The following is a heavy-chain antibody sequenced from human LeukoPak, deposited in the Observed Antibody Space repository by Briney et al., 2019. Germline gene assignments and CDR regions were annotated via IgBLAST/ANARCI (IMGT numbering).Heavy chain of an antibody. CDR3: ARAGATDWFHDY. Sequence: GGSLRLSCAASGFTLSNAWMSWVRQAPGKGLEWVGRIKSKTDGGTTDYVAPVKGRFTISRDDSKNTLYLQMNSLRAEDTAVYYCARAGATDWFHDYWGQGTLVTVSS. V-gene: IGHV3-15*01. D-gene: IGHD3-9*01. CDR2: IKSKTDGGTT. J-gene: IGHJ4*02. CDR1: GFTLSNAW.